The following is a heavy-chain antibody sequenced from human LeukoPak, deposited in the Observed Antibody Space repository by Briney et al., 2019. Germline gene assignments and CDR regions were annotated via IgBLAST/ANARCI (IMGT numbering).Heavy chain of an antibody. CDR2: IYYSGST. Sequence: SETLSLTSPVSGGSLSSSSSYWGWIRQPPGKGLQWIGRIYYSGSTYYNPSLKSRVTISVDTSMNQFSLKLSSVTAADTAVYYCARDFSSSSTVYYYYYMDVWGKGTTVTVSS. D-gene: IGHD6-6*01. V-gene: IGHV4-39*07. J-gene: IGHJ6*03. CDR1: GGSLSSSSSY. CDR3: ARDFSSSSTVYYYYYMDV.